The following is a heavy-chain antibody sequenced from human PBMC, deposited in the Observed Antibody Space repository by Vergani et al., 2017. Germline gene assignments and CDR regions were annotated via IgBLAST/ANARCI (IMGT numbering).Heavy chain of an antibody. CDR1: GFSLSTSGVG. J-gene: IGHJ4*02. CDR3: AHGQEYYDFWSGYQTATGCFDY. D-gene: IGHD3-3*01. CDR2: IYGDDDK. Sequence: QITLKESGPTLVKPTQTLTLTCTCSGFSLSTSGVGVGWIRQPPGTALEWLALIYGDDDKRYSPSLKSRLTITKDTSKNQVVLTMTNMDPVDTATYYCAHGQEYYDFWSGYQTATGCFDYWGQGTLVTVSS. V-gene: IGHV2-5*02.